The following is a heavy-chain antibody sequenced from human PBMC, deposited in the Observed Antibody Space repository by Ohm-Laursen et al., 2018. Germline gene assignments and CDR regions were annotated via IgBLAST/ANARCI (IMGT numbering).Heavy chain of an antibody. V-gene: IGHV3-33*01. CDR2: TWAITGNT. J-gene: IGHJ2*01. Sequence: SLRLSCSASGFTLNSYGIHWVRQAPGKGLEWVAVTWAITGNTYYADSVKGRFTISRENAKNSLYLQMNSLRAGDTAVYYCARGLPITMIVVADYWYFDLWGRGTLVTVSS. CDR3: ARGLPITMIVVADYWYFDL. CDR1: GFTLNSYG. D-gene: IGHD3-22*01.